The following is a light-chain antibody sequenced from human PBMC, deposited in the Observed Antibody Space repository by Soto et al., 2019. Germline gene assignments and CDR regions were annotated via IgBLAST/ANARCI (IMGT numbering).Light chain of an antibody. Sequence: DIQMTQSPSSLSASVGDRVTITCRASPSISSYLNWYQQKPGEAPKLLIYAASSLQSGVPSRFSGSGSGTDFTLTISSLQPEDFATYYCQQSYSTPLTFGGGTKVDI. CDR3: QQSYSTPLT. J-gene: IGKJ4*01. CDR1: PSISSY. CDR2: AAS. V-gene: IGKV1-39*01.